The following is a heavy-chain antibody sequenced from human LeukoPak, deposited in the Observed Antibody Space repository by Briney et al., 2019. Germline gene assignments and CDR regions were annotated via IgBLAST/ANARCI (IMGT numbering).Heavy chain of an antibody. Sequence: SETLSLICTVSGGSIRTSSYYWGWIRQPPGKGLEWIGSIYYSGSTYYNPSLKSRVTISVDTSKNQFSLKLSSVTAADTAVYYCARPLGYCSGGSCYNWFDPWGQGTLVTVSS. CDR2: IYYSGST. D-gene: IGHD2-15*01. J-gene: IGHJ5*02. CDR1: GGSIRTSSYY. V-gene: IGHV4-39*01. CDR3: ARPLGYCSGGSCYNWFDP.